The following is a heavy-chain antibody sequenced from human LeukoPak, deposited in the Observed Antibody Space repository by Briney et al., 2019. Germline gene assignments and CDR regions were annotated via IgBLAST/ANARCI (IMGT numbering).Heavy chain of an antibody. Sequence: SETLSLTCAVYGGPFSGYYWSWIRQPPGKGLEWIGEINHSGSTNYNPSLKSRVTISVDTSKNQFSLKLGSVTAADTAVYYCARFGDYRPYYFDYWGQGTLVTVSS. CDR2: INHSGST. CDR1: GGPFSGYY. V-gene: IGHV4-34*01. CDR3: ARFGDYRPYYFDY. D-gene: IGHD4-17*01. J-gene: IGHJ4*02.